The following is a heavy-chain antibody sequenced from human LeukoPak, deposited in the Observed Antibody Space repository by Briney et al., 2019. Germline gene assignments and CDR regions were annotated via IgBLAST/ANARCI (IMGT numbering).Heavy chain of an antibody. CDR3: ARGLDYYDSSGYRLPALGY. J-gene: IGHJ4*02. CDR1: GGSFSGYY. CDR2: INHSGST. Sequence: LETLSLTCAVYGGSFSGYYWTWIRQPPGKGLEWIAEINHSGSTNYNSSLKSRVTISVDTSKNQFSLKLSSVTAADTAVYYCARGLDYYDSSGYRLPALGYWGQGTLVTVSS. V-gene: IGHV4-34*01. D-gene: IGHD3-22*01.